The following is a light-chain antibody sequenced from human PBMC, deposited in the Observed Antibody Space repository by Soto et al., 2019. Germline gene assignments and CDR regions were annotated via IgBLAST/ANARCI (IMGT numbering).Light chain of an antibody. V-gene: IGLV2-14*01. J-gene: IGLJ3*02. CDR3: SSYTTRDTWV. CDR2: EVS. Sequence: QSALTQPASVSGSPGQPITISCTGTSSDIGNYNYVSWYQQHPGKAPKVMIYEVSYRPSGVSNRFSGSKSGNTASLTISGLQAEDEADYYCSSYTTRDTWVFGGGTKLTVL. CDR1: SSDIGNYNY.